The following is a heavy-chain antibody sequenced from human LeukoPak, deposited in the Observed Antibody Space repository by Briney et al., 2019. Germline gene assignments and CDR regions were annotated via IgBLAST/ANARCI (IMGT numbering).Heavy chain of an antibody. Sequence: PSETLSLTCTVSGGSISSYYWSWIRQPPGKGLEWIGYIYYSGSTNYNPSLKSRVTISVDTSKNQFSLKLSSVTAADTAVYYCARDYVPDWYFDLWGRGTLVTVSS. D-gene: IGHD3-10*02. CDR3: ARDYVPDWYFDL. V-gene: IGHV4-59*12. J-gene: IGHJ2*01. CDR1: GGSISSYY. CDR2: IYYSGST.